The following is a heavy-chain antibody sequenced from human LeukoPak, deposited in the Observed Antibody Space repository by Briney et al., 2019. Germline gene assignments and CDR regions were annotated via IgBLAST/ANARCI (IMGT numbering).Heavy chain of an antibody. Sequence: SETLSLTCTVSGGSISSSSYYWGWIRQPPGKGLEWIGSIYYSGSTYYNPSLKSRVTISVDTSKNQFSLKLSSVTAADTAVYYCARGQVTIRIFNWFDPWGQGTLVTVSS. V-gene: IGHV4-39*07. CDR2: IYYSGST. CDR3: ARGQVTIRIFNWFDP. CDR1: GGSISSSSYY. D-gene: IGHD2/OR15-2a*01. J-gene: IGHJ5*02.